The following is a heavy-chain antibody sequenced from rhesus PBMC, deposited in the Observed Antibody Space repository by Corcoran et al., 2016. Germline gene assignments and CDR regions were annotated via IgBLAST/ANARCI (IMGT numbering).Heavy chain of an antibody. CDR2: IYNSGST. D-gene: IGHD3-28*01. J-gene: IGHJ3*01. CDR1: GASVRTHF. V-gene: IGHV4-160*01. CDR3: SKHGGDSGYHSGRSFDF. Sequence: QVQLPESGPGLVKPSEALFLTCAVPGASVRTHFSSRIPPAPGTGLAWIGRIYNSGSTNDNPALKSRVTISRDTSNNHFSLRLSSVTAADTAVYFCSKHGGDSGYHSGRSFDFWGQGLRVTVSS.